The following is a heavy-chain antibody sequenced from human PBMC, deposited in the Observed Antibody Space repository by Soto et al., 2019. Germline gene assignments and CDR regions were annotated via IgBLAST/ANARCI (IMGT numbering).Heavy chain of an antibody. V-gene: IGHV3-21*04. D-gene: IGHD6-13*01. CDR3: AKIPPAAGNYYYYGMDV. Sequence: GGSLRLSCAASGFTFSSYSMNWVRQAPGTGLEWVSSISSSSSYIYYADSVKGRFTISRDNSKNTLYLQMNSLRAEDTAVYYCAKIPPAAGNYYYYGMDVWGQGTTVTVSS. CDR1: GFTFSSYS. J-gene: IGHJ6*02. CDR2: ISSSSSYI.